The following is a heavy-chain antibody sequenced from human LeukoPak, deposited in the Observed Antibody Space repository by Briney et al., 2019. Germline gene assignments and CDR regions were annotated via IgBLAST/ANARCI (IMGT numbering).Heavy chain of an antibody. D-gene: IGHD2-15*01. J-gene: IGHJ4*02. CDR2: ISGNSGSK. CDR1: GFTFDDHA. Sequence: PGGSLRLSCAASGFTFDDHAMHWVRQVPGKGLEWVSGISGNSGSKGYADSVKGRFTISRDNAKNSLYLQMNSVRPEDRDLYDCTKGSGSWVDYWGQGTLVTVSS. CDR3: TKGSGSWVDY. V-gene: IGHV3-9*01.